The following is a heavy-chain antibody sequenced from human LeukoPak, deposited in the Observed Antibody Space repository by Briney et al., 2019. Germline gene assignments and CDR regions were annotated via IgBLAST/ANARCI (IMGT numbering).Heavy chain of an antibody. CDR2: ISNDRSNK. V-gene: IGHV3-30*18. J-gene: IGHJ4*02. D-gene: IGHD6-19*01. Sequence: GGSLRLSCAASGFTFSTYSIHWVRRTPGRGLEWVAVISNDRSNKYYADSVKGRFTISRDNSKNTLYLQMNSLRADDTAVYYCAKDQGSGTIDYWGQGTLVTVSS. CDR3: AKDQGSGTIDY. CDR1: GFTFSTYS.